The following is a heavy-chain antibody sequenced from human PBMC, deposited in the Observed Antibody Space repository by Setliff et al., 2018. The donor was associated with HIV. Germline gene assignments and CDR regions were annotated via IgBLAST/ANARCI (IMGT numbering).Heavy chain of an antibody. V-gene: IGHV1-18*01. J-gene: IGHJ4*02. D-gene: IGHD3-10*01. Sequence: ASVKVSCKASGYSFTSYGISRVRQAPGQGLEWMGWISAYNGNTNYAQKLQGRVTMTTDTSTSTAYMELRSLRSDDTAVYYCAREKRGYGSDGAPVDYWGQGTLVTVSS. CDR2: ISAYNGNT. CDR1: GYSFTSYG. CDR3: AREKRGYGSDGAPVDY.